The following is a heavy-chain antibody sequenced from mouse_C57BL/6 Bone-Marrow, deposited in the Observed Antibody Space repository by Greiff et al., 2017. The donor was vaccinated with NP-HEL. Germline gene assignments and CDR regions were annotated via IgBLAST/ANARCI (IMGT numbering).Heavy chain of an antibody. J-gene: IGHJ4*01. CDR2: ISSGSSTI. CDR1: GFTFSDYG. D-gene: IGHD2-3*01. V-gene: IGHV5-17*01. Sequence: EVKLVESGGGLVKPGGSLKLSCAASGFTFSDYGMHWVRQAPEKGLEWVAYISSGSSTIYYADTVKGRFTISRDNAKNTLFLQMTSLRSEDTAMYYCARVLLLYYYAMDYWGQGTSVTVSS. CDR3: ARVLLLYYYAMDY.